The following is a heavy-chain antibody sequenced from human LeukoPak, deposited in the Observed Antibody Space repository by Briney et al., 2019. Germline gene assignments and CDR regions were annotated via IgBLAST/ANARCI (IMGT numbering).Heavy chain of an antibody. CDR1: GGSISSGDYY. CDR2: IYYSGST. Sequence: SETLSLTCTVSGGSISSGDYYWSWIRQPPGKGLEWIGYIYYSGSTYYNPSLKGRVTISVDTSKNQFSLKLSSVTAADTAVYYCARDGSRADAFDIWGQGTMVTVSS. CDR3: ARDGSRADAFDI. V-gene: IGHV4-30-4*08. D-gene: IGHD3-10*01. J-gene: IGHJ3*02.